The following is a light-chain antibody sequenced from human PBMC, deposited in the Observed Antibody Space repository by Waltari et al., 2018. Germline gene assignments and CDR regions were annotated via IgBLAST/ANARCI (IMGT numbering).Light chain of an antibody. CDR1: SSDIGVYND. J-gene: IGLJ3*02. Sequence: QSALTQPASVSGSPGQSITISCTGTSSDIGVYNDVSWYQQHPGKAPKLMIYDVSNRPSGVSNRFSGSKSGNSASLTISGLQAEDEADYYCTSYTTSTTPWVFGGGTKLTVL. V-gene: IGLV2-14*01. CDR3: TSYTTSTTPWV. CDR2: DVS.